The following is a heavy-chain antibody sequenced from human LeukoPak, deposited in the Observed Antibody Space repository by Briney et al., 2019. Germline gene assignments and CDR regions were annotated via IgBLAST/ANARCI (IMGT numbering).Heavy chain of an antibody. V-gene: IGHV3-7*01. CDR3: ARDNYGDFETPPYYFDY. D-gene: IGHD4-17*01. CDR1: GFTFSSYW. J-gene: IGHJ4*02. CDR2: IKQDGSEK. Sequence: GGSLRLSCAASGFTFSSYWMSWVRQAPGKGLEWVANIKQDGSEKYYVDSVKGRFTISRDSAKNSLYLQMNSLRAEDTAVYYCARDNYGDFETPPYYFDYWGQGTLVTVSS.